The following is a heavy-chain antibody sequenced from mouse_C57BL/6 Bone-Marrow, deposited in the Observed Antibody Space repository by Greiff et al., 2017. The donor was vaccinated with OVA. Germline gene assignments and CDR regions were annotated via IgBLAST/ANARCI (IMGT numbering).Heavy chain of an antibody. CDR1: GYAFTNYL. CDR2: INPGGGGT. CDR3: ARSGWLPFAY. J-gene: IGHJ3*01. D-gene: IGHD2-3*01. Sequence: QVQLQQSGAELVRPGTSVKVSCKASGYAFTNYLIEWVKQRPGQGLEWIGVINPGGGGTNYNEKFKGKATLTADKSSITAYMQLSCLTSDDSAVYFCARSGWLPFAYWGQGTLVTVSA. V-gene: IGHV1-54*01.